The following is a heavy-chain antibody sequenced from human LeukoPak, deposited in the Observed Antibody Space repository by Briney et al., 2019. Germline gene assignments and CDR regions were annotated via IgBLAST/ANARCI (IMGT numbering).Heavy chain of an antibody. CDR1: GGSISSSTYY. CDR2: ISYSRYI. V-gene: IGHV4-39*01. J-gene: IGHJ4*02. CDR3: ARQRRVELPDN. D-gene: IGHD1-26*01. Sequence: SETLSLTCTVSGGSISSSTYYWGWIRQPPGKGLEWIGSISYSRYIYYNPSLKSRLPISVDTCKNEFSLELSSVTAADTSVYFCARQRRVELPDNRGQGALVTVSS.